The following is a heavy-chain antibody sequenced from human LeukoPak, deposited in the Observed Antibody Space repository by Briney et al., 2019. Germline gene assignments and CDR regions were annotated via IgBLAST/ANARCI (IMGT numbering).Heavy chain of an antibody. Sequence: GESLKISCKGSGYSFTSYWIGWVRQMPGKGLEWMGIIYPGDSDTRYSPSFQGQVTISADKSISTAYLQWSSLKASDTAMYYCARTHYYDSSGYYPFDYWGQGTLVTVSS. V-gene: IGHV5-51*01. CDR3: ARTHYYDSSGYYPFDY. D-gene: IGHD3-22*01. CDR2: IYPGDSDT. CDR1: GYSFTSYW. J-gene: IGHJ4*02.